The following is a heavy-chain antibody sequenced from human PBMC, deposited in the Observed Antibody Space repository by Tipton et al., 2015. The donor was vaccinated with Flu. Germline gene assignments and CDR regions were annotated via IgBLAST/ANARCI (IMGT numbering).Heavy chain of an antibody. CDR3: AKVSEYYYDSSGYYSVNFDY. V-gene: IGHV3-23*01. J-gene: IGHJ4*02. CDR2: ISGSGGST. Sequence: SLRLSCAASGFTFSSYAMSWVRQAPGKGLEWVSAISGSGGSTYYADSVKGRFTISRDNSKNTLYLQMNSLRAEDTAVYYCAKVSEYYYDSSGYYSVNFDYWGQGTLVTVSS. CDR1: GFTFSSYA. D-gene: IGHD3-22*01.